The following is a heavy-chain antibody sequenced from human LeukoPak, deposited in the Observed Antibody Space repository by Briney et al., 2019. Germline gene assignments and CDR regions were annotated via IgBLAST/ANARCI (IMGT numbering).Heavy chain of an antibody. Sequence: GGSLRLSCVVSGFTFSSYGMHWIRQAPGKGLEWVALIWYDGSNKYYADSAKGRFTISRDNSKNTLYLQMNSLRADDTAVYYCARDVFTTYDTGGGYFDYWGQGTLVTVSA. CDR2: IWYDGSNK. V-gene: IGHV3-33*01. CDR3: ARDVFTTYDTGGGYFDY. J-gene: IGHJ4*02. CDR1: GFTFSSYG. D-gene: IGHD3-22*01.